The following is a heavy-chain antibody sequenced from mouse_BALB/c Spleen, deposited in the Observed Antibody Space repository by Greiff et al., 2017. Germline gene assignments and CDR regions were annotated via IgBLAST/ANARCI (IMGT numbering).Heavy chain of an antibody. Sequence: EVKLQESGAELVRSGASVKLSCTASGFNIKDYYMHWVKQRPEQGLEWIGWIDPENGDTEYAPKFQGKATMTADTSSNTAYLQLSSLTSEDTAVYYCNACTVVATDYYAMDYWGQGTSVTVSS. D-gene: IGHD1-1*01. CDR3: NACTVVATDYYAMDY. CDR1: GFNIKDYY. J-gene: IGHJ4*01. V-gene: IGHV14-4*02. CDR2: IDPENGDT.